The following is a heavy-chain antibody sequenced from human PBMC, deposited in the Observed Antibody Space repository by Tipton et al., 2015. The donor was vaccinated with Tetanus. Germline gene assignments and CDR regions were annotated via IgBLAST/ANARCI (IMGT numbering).Heavy chain of an antibody. V-gene: IGHV4-31*03. CDR1: GGSISSSGYY. CDR2: IYYSGST. Sequence: TLSLTCTVSGGSISSSGYYWSWIRQHPGKGLEWIGYIYYSGSTYYNPSLKSRVTISVDTSKNQFSLGLSSVTAADTAVYYCAGEAAVSTTVPGFDYWGQGTLVTVSS. J-gene: IGHJ4*02. D-gene: IGHD6-25*01. CDR3: AGEAAVSTTVPGFDY.